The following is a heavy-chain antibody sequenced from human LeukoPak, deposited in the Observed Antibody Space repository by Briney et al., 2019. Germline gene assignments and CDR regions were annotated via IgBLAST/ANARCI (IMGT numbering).Heavy chain of an antibody. CDR2: INHSGST. CDR1: GGSFSGYY. J-gene: IGHJ5*02. Sequence: SETLSLTCAVYGGSFSGYYRSWIRQPPGKGLEWIGEINHSGSTNYNPSLKSRVTISVDTSKNQFSLKLSSVTAADTAVYYCARVRGRIFGVPKGVFDPWGQGTLVTVSS. V-gene: IGHV4-34*01. CDR3: ARVRGRIFGVPKGVFDP. D-gene: IGHD3-3*01.